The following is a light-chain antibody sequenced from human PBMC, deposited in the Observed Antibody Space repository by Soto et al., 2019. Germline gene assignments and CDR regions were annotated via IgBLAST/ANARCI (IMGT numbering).Light chain of an antibody. CDR2: EVS. V-gene: IGLV2-8*01. J-gene: IGLJ1*01. CDR1: SGDVGGYNY. CDR3: SSFAGSDNFV. Sequence: QSALTQPPSASGSPGQSVTISCTGTSGDVGGYNYVSWYQQHPGKAPKLMIYEVSKRPSGVPDRLSGSKSGDTASLTVSGLQAEDEADYYCSSFAGSDNFVFGTGTKLTVL.